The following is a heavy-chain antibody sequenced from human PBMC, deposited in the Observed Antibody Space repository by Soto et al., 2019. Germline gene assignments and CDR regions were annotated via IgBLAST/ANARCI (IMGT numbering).Heavy chain of an antibody. CDR2: INPSGSST. Sequence: ASVKVSCKASGYTFTSYYMHWVRQAPGQGLEWMGIINPSGSSTSYAQKFQGRVTMTRDTSTSTVYMELSSLRSEDTAVYYCARDFHYDSSGYYSSQYYYYGMDVWGQGTTVTVSS. CDR1: GYTFTSYY. D-gene: IGHD3-22*01. J-gene: IGHJ6*02. V-gene: IGHV1-46*01. CDR3: ARDFHYDSSGYYSSQYYYYGMDV.